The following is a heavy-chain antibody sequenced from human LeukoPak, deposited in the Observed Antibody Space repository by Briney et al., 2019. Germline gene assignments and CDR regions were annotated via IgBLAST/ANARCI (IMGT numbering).Heavy chain of an antibody. J-gene: IGHJ5*02. CDR1: GGSISSYY. V-gene: IGHV4-59*08. D-gene: IGHD6-13*01. CDR3: ARQGAAAGTSWLLVHNWFDP. CDR2: NYYRGST. Sequence: SETLSLTCTVSGGSISSYYWSWIRQPPGKGLEWIGYNYYRGSTNYNPSLKSRVTISVDTSKNQFSLKLSSVTAADTAVYYCARQGAAAGTSWLLVHNWFDPWGQGTLVTVSS.